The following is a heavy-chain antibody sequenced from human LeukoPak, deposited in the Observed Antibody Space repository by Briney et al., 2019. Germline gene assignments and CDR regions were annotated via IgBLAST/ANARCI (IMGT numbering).Heavy chain of an antibody. J-gene: IGHJ4*02. CDR1: GFIVTNAW. V-gene: IGHV3-15*07. CDR2: VQSKTDGGKT. CDR3: TTGIRGD. Sequence: GGSLRLSCAASGFIVTNAWMNWVRQAPGKGLEWVGRVQSKTDGGKTDYAAPVKGRFTISRDDSKNTLYLQMNSLKTEDTAIYYCTTGIRGDWGQGTLVTVSS. D-gene: IGHD3-3*02.